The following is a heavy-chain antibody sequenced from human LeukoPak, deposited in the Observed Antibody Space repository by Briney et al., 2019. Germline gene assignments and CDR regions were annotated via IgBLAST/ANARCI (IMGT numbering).Heavy chain of an antibody. CDR3: ARDYYGSGSPPPGAFDI. CDR2: MNPNSGNT. D-gene: IGHD3-10*01. V-gene: IGHV1-8*03. J-gene: IGHJ3*02. Sequence: ASVKVSCKASGYTFINYDINWVRQVTGQGLEWMGWMNPNSGNTGYAQKFQGRITITRDTSINTAYMELRSLRSDDTAVYYCARDYYGSGSPPPGAFDIWGQGTMVTVSS. CDR1: GYTFINYD.